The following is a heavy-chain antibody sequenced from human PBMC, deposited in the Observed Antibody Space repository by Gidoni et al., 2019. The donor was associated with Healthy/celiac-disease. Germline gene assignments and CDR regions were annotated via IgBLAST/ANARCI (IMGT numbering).Heavy chain of an antibody. CDR2: ISYDGSNK. CDR1: GFTFSSYA. D-gene: IGHD3-22*01. J-gene: IGHJ4*02. Sequence: QVQLVESGGGVVQPGRSLRLSCAASGFTFSSYAMHWVRQAPGKGLEWVAVISYDGSNKYYADSVKGRFTISRDNSKNTLYLQMNSLRAEDTAVYYCARGLEEEGYYDSSGYHFDYWGQGTLVTVSS. V-gene: IGHV3-30*04. CDR3: ARGLEEEGYYDSSGYHFDY.